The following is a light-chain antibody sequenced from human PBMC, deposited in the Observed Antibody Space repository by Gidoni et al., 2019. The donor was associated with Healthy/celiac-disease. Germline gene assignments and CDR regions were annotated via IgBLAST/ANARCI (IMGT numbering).Light chain of an antibody. Sequence: ERATLSCRASQSVSSNLAWYQQKPGQAPRLLIYGASTRATGIPARFSGSGSGTEFTLTISSLQSEDFAVYYWQQYNNWPLTFGGGTKVEIK. CDR2: GAS. J-gene: IGKJ4*01. CDR3: QQYNNWPLT. CDR1: QSVSSN. V-gene: IGKV3-15*01.